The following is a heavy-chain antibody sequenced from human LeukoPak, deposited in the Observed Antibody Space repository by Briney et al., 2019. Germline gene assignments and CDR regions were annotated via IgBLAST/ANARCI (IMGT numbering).Heavy chain of an antibody. Sequence: ASVKVSCKASGYTFTGYYMHWVRQAPGQGLEWMGWINPTSGGTNYAQKFQGRVTMTRDTSISTAYMELSRLRSDDTAVYYCARDEDSSGYCFDYWGQGTLVTVSS. CDR3: ARDEDSSGYCFDY. CDR1: GYTFTGYY. V-gene: IGHV1-2*02. D-gene: IGHD3-22*01. CDR2: INPTSGGT. J-gene: IGHJ4*02.